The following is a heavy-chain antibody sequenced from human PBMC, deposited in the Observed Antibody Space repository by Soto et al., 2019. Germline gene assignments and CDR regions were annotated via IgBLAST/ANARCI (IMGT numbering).Heavy chain of an antibody. Sequence: QVQLVQSGVEVKKPGASVKVSCKASGYTFTSYDINWVRQATGQGLEWMGWMNPNSGNTGYARKFQGRVTMTRSTPRSRTSTEMSSLRAEDGAVYYCARVGSILTGSLIDYWGQGTLVTVSS. V-gene: IGHV1-8*01. CDR2: MNPNSGNT. D-gene: IGHD3-9*01. CDR1: GYTFTSYD. CDR3: ARVGSILTGSLIDY. J-gene: IGHJ4*02.